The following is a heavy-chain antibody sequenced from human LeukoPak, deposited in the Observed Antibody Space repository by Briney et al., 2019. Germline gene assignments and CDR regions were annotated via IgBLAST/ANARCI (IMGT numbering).Heavy chain of an antibody. CDR2: IYTSGST. D-gene: IGHD6-19*01. J-gene: IGHJ3*02. V-gene: IGHV4-61*02. CDR1: GGSVSSGSYY. Sequence: SQTLSLTCTVSGGSVSSGSYYWSWIRQPAGKGLEWVGRIYTSGSTNYNPSLKRRVTISVDTSKNQFSLKLSSVPAADTAVYYCARERSSGWYFAFDIWGQGTMVTVSS. CDR3: ARERSSGWYFAFDI.